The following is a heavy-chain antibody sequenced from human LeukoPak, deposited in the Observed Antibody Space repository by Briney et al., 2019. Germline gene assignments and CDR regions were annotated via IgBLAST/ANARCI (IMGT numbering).Heavy chain of an antibody. CDR3: AKVPYYYDSSGYWIAFDI. CDR1: GFTFSSYA. V-gene: IGHV3-23*01. CDR2: ISGSGGST. J-gene: IGHJ3*02. Sequence: PGGSLRLSCAASGFTFSSYAMSWVRQAPGKGLEWVSAISGSGGSTYRADSVKGRFTISRDNSKNTLYLQMNSLRAEDTAVYYCAKVPYYYDSSGYWIAFDIWGQGTMVTVSS. D-gene: IGHD3-22*01.